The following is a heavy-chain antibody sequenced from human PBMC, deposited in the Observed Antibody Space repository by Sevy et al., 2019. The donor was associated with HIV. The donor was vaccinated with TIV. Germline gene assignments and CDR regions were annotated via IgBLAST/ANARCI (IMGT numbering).Heavy chain of an antibody. J-gene: IGHJ3*02. Sequence: SETLSLTCAVSGYSISSGYYWGWIRQPPGKGLEWIGSIYHSGSTYYNPSLKSRVTISVDTSKNQFSLKLSSVTGADTTVDYCAGSYSGSYRGDDAFDIWGQGTMVTVSS. D-gene: IGHD1-26*01. V-gene: IGHV4-38-2*01. CDR3: AGSYSGSYRGDDAFDI. CDR1: GYSISSGYY. CDR2: IYHSGST.